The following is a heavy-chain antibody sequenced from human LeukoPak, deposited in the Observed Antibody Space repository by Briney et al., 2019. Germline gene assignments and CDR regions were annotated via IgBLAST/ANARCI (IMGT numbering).Heavy chain of an antibody. CDR3: AKDWGYSTSQGYYFDY. CDR1: GFTFSSYA. D-gene: IGHD6-13*01. J-gene: IGHJ4*02. CDR2: ISGSGVAT. Sequence: PGGSLRLSCAASGFTFSSYAVSWVRQAPGKGLEWVSSISGSGVATYSADSVKGRFTISRDNSKNTLYLQMNSLRAEDTAAYYCAKDWGYSTSQGYYFDYWGQGTVVTVSS. V-gene: IGHV3-23*01.